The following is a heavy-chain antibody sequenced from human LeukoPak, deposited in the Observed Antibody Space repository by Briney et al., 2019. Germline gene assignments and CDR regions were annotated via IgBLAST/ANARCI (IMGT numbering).Heavy chain of an antibody. CDR1: GFTFSSHW. V-gene: IGHV3-74*01. CDR3: TSDTVDTALGIDY. Sequence: PGGSLRLSCAASGFTFSSHWMHWVRQVPGKGLVWVSRISRDGRSTAYADSVKGRFTISRDNAKNTLYLQMNSLRAEDTAVYYCTSDTVDTALGIDYWGQGTLVTVSS. D-gene: IGHD5-18*01. CDR2: ISRDGRST. J-gene: IGHJ4*02.